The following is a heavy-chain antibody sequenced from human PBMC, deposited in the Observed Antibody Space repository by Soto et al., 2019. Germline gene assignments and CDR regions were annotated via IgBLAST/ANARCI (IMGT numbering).Heavy chain of an antibody. J-gene: IGHJ1*01. D-gene: IGHD6-19*01. V-gene: IGHV1-18*01. CDR2: ISAYNGDT. CDR3: ARSAITVAGTRYFQH. CDR1: VYTFATYG. Sequence: GASVKVSCKASVYTFATYGMSWVRQAPGQGLEWMAWISAYNGDTKYAQKLQGRVTMTTDTSTSTAYMELRNLTSDDTAVYYCARSAITVAGTRYFQHWGQGTLVTVSS.